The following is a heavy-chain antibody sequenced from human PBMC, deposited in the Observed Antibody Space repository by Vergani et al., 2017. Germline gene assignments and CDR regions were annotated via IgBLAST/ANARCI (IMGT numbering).Heavy chain of an antibody. V-gene: IGHV4-39*02. CDR1: GYSISTSNYY. CDR3: ARFPNIVGDNWFDS. Sequence: QLQLQQSGPGLVKPSETLSLTCTVSGYSISTSNYYWGWIRQPPGKGLEWIGNIYYTGSTYYNPSLKSRVTISVDTSKDHFSLQLSSVTATDTAVYYCARFPNIVGDNWFDSWGQGTLVTVSS. J-gene: IGHJ5*01. CDR2: IYYTGST. D-gene: IGHD2/OR15-2a*01.